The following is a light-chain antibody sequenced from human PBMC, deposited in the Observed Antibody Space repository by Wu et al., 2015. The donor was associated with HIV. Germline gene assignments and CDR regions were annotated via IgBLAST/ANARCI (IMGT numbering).Light chain of an antibody. V-gene: IGKV3-20*01. Sequence: EIVLTQSPGTLSLSPGERATLSCRTSQSVNTNYLAWYQQKPGQAPRLLVYGASTRATDIPDRFSGSGSGTDFTLTISRLEPEDFAVYYCQQYETSPQTFGQGTKVEI. CDR2: GAS. CDR3: QQYETSPQT. CDR1: QSVNTNY. J-gene: IGKJ2*01.